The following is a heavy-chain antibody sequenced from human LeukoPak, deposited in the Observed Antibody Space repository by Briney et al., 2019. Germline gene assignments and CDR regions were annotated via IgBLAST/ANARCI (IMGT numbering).Heavy chain of an antibody. CDR3: ARTVGGGSYGYPNYYFDY. J-gene: IGHJ4*02. D-gene: IGHD5-18*01. CDR2: ISAFNGNP. V-gene: IGHV1-18*01. Sequence: ASVKVSCKASGYNFSTYAITWVRQVPGQAPEWMGWISAFNGNPNYARKLQGRVTMTTDTSTRTAYMDVRSLRSDDTAMYYCARTVGGGSYGYPNYYFDYWGQGTLVTVSS. CDR1: GYNFSTYA.